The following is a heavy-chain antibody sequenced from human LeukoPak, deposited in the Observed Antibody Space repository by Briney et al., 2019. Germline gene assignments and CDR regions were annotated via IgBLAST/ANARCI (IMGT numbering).Heavy chain of an antibody. CDR3: ARCIGAFGELSSYYMDV. Sequence: GGSLRLSCAASGFTFSSYAMHWVRQAPGKGLEYVSAISSNGGSTYYANSVKGRFTISRDNAKNSLYLQMNSLRAEDTAVYYCARCIGAFGELSSYYMDVWGKGTTVTISS. J-gene: IGHJ6*03. CDR2: ISSNGGST. CDR1: GFTFSSYA. D-gene: IGHD3-10*01. V-gene: IGHV3-64*01.